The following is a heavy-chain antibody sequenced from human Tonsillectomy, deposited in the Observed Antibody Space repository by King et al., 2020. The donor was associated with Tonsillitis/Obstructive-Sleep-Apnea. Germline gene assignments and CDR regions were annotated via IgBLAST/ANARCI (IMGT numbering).Heavy chain of an antibody. CDR2: IYYSGST. CDR3: ARKHGWGNRPYYFDY. CDR1: GGSISSYY. Sequence: QLQESGPGLVKPSETLSLTCTVSGGSISSYYWSWIRQPPGKGLEWIGYIYYSGSTNYNPSLKSRVTISVDTSKNQFSLKLSSVTAADTAVYYCARKHGWGNRPYYFDYWGQGTLVTVSS. J-gene: IGHJ4*02. V-gene: IGHV4-59*01. D-gene: IGHD3-16*01.